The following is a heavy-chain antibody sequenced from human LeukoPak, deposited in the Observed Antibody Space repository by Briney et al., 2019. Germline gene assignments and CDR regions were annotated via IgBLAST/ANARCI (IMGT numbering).Heavy chain of an antibody. Sequence: GGSLRLSCAASGFIVSSNYMSWVRQAPGKGLEWVAVFYGGDATNHADSVKGRFTISRDNSKNTLYLQMNSLRVEDTALYYCARGRGSTSSYDYWGQGSLVTVSS. CDR1: GFIVSSNY. V-gene: IGHV3-53*01. D-gene: IGHD2-2*01. CDR3: ARGRGSTSSYDY. J-gene: IGHJ4*02. CDR2: FYGGDAT.